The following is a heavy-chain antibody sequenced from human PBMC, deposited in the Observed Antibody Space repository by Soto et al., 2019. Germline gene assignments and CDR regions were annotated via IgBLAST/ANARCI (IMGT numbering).Heavy chain of an antibody. J-gene: IGHJ4*02. CDR1: GGSISSGGYS. CDR2: IYDGGTT. Sequence: PSETLSLTCTVSGGSISSGGYSWTWIRQPPGKGLEWIGLIYDGGTTYYNPSLNGRVTISVDTSKNQFSLRLSSVTATDTAVYYCARGPSGDKVDYWGQGILVTVSS. CDR3: ARGPSGDKVDY. D-gene: IGHD7-27*01. V-gene: IGHV4-30-2*05.